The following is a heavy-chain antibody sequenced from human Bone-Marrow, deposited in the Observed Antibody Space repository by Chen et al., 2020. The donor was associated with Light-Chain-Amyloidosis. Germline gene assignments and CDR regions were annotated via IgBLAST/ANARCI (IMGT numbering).Heavy chain of an antibody. D-gene: IGHD5-12*01. Sequence: EVQLEQSGPEVKKPGESLKISCKGSGYTFPNYWIGWVRQMPGKGLEWMGVIYPDDADAKYSPSFERQVTISADNSITTAYRQWRSLKASDTAMYYCARRRDGYDFDYWGQGTLVTVSS. CDR2: IYPDDADA. CDR3: ARRRDGYDFDY. CDR1: GYTFPNYW. J-gene: IGHJ4*02. V-gene: IGHV5-51*01.